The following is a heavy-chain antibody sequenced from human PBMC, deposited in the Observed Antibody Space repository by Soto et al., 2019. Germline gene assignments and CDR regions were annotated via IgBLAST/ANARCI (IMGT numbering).Heavy chain of an antibody. D-gene: IGHD5-18*01. CDR2: ISGSGGST. CDR1: GFTFSSYA. Sequence: GGSLRLSCAASGFTFSSYAMSWVRQAPGKGLEWVSAISGSGGSTYDADSVKGRFTISRDNSKTTLYLQMNSLRAEDTAVYYCAKDLYSYGYASLDYWGQGTLVTVSS. CDR3: AKDLYSYGYASLDY. V-gene: IGHV3-23*01. J-gene: IGHJ4*02.